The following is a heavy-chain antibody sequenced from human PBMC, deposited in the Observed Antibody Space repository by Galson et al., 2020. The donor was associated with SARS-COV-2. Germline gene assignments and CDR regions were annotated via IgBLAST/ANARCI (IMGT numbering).Heavy chain of an antibody. Sequence: SETLSPTCAVYGGSFSGYYWTWIRQPPGRGLEWVGEVNHSGSTNYNPSPKSRVTISVDTSKNQFSLKLNSVTAADAAVYFCTKRNELQWFGELLLSSYNFGMDVWGQGTTVTVSS. CDR3: TKRNELQWFGELLLSSYNFGMDV. V-gene: IGHV4-34*01. CDR1: GGSFSGYY. J-gene: IGHJ6*02. D-gene: IGHD3-10*01. CDR2: VNHSGST.